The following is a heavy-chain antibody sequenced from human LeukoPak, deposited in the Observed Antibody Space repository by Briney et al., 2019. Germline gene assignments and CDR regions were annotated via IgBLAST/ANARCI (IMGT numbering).Heavy chain of an antibody. CDR3: ARGGVRTAASSLGY. CDR1: GFTFTDEY. V-gene: IGHV1-2*02. CDR2: INPYSGAI. J-gene: IGHJ4*01. Sequence: ASVKVSCKSSGFTFTDEYIHWVRQAPGQGLEWMGWINPYSGAINYAQKFQGRVTLTRDTSISTAYMELSRLTSGDTAVYYCARGGVRTAASSLGYWGQGTLVTVSS. D-gene: IGHD6-13*01.